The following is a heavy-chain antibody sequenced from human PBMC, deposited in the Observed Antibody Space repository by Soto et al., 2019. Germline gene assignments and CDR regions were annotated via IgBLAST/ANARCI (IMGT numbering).Heavy chain of an antibody. V-gene: IGHV3-23*01. CDR2: ISDSPSST. CDR1: GFTFSTYA. Sequence: GGSLRLSCAASGFTFSTYAMSWVRQAPGKGLEWVSAISDSPSSTYYADSVKGRFTISRDNSKKTLFLQMNSLRAEDTAVYYCAKDCYDSSGDLYCFDYWGQGIPVTVSS. CDR3: AKDCYDSSGDLYCFDY. J-gene: IGHJ4*02. D-gene: IGHD3-22*01.